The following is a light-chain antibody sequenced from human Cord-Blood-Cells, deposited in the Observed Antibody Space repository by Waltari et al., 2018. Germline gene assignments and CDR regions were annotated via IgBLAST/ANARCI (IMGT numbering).Light chain of an antibody. V-gene: IGKV1-39*01. CDR3: QQSYSTPFT. CDR1: QSISSY. Sequence: DIQMTQSPSSLSASVGDRSPITCRASQSISSYLNWYKQKPGKDPTLLIYSASSLQSGVPSRFSGSGSGTDFTLTISSLQPEDFATYYGQQSYSTPFTFGPGTKVDIK. J-gene: IGKJ3*01. CDR2: SAS.